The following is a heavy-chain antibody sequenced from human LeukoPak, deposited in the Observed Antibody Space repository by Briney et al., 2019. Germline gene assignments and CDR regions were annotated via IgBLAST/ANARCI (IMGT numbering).Heavy chain of an antibody. V-gene: IGHV1-2*06. D-gene: IGHD1-26*01. Sequence: ASVKVSCKASGYTFTGYYMHWVRRAPGQGLEWMGRINPNSGGTNYAQKFQGRVTLTRGTSISTAYMELSRLRSDDTAVYYCARGGLGGSYYLIDYWGQGTLVTVSS. J-gene: IGHJ4*02. CDR1: GYTFTGYY. CDR2: INPNSGGT. CDR3: ARGGLGGSYYLIDY.